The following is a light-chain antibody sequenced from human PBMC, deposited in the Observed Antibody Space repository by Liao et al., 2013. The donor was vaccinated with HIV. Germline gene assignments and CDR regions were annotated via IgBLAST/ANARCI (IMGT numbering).Light chain of an antibody. CDR2: YDS. CDR1: NIGSKS. V-gene: IGLV3-21*01. CDR3: QVWDSNFYV. Sequence: SYELTQPPSVSVAPGGTAKITCGGNNIGSKSVHWYQQKPGQAPVLVMYYDSDRPFAIPGRFSGSNSGNTATLTISRVEAGDEADYYCQVWDSNFYVFGTGTKVTVL. J-gene: IGLJ1*01.